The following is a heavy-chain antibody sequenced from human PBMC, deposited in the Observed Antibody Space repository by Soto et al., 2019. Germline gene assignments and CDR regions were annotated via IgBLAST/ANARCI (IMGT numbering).Heavy chain of an antibody. CDR3: ARARRGAVADPNWFDP. V-gene: IGHV4-61*01. Sequence: SETLSLTCTVSGGSVSSGSYYWSWIRQPPGKGLEWIGYIYYSGSTNYNPSLKSRVTISVDTSKNQFSLKLSSVTAADTAVYYCARARRGAVADPNWFDPWGQGTLVTVSS. J-gene: IGHJ5*02. CDR2: IYYSGST. CDR1: GGSVSSGSYY. D-gene: IGHD6-19*01.